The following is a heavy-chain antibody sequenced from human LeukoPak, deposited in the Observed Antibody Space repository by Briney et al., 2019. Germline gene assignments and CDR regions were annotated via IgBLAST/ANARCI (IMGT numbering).Heavy chain of an antibody. CDR2: ISSSSSTI. CDR3: ARDSGYYDSSGYFYYYYMDV. Sequence: PGGSLRLSCEASGFTFRSYAMNWVRQAPGKGLEWVSYISSSSSTIYYADSVKGRFTISRDNAKNSLYLQMNSLRAEDTAVYYCARDSGYYDSSGYFYYYYMDVWGKGTTVTVSS. V-gene: IGHV3-48*01. CDR1: GFTFRSYA. J-gene: IGHJ6*03. D-gene: IGHD3-22*01.